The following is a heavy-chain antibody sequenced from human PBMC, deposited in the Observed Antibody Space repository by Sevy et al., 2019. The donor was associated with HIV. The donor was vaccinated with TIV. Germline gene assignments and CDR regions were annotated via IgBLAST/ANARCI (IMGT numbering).Heavy chain of an antibody. CDR2: ISYSGTNK. J-gene: IGHJ4*02. Sequence: GGSLRLSCAASGFTFTLYAIHWVRQAPGKGLEWVALISYSGTNKYYADSLKGRFTISRDDSKNTAYLQMNNLRTDNTAVYYCARVAVEYCTDDCYHRFDYWGQGTQVTVSS. V-gene: IGHV3-30-3*01. CDR1: GFTFTLYA. D-gene: IGHD2-21*02. CDR3: ARVAVEYCTDDCYHRFDY.